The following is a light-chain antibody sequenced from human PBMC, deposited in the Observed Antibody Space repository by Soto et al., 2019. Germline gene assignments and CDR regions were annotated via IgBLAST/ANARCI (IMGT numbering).Light chain of an antibody. Sequence: AIRMTQSPSSLSASTGDRVTITCRASQGISSYLAWYQQKPGKAPKLLIYAASTLQSGVPSRFSCSTSTGYLPLTINCLQSDVSATYSCQQYDRDPYHLGQGTNVE. V-gene: IGKV1-8*01. CDR2: AAS. CDR3: QQYDRDPYH. J-gene: IGKJ2*01. CDR1: QGISSY.